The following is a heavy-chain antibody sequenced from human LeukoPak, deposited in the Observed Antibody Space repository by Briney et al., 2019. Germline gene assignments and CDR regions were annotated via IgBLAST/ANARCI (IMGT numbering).Heavy chain of an antibody. CDR1: GGSISSGGYS. D-gene: IGHD6-19*01. CDR3: ARAAIAVAGPFDI. CDR2: IYHSGST. Sequence: PSETLSLTCAVSGGSISSGGYSWSWIRQPPGQGLEWIGYIYHSGSTYYNPSLKSRVTISVDTSKNQFSLKLSSVTAADTAVYYCARAAIAVAGPFDIWGQGTMVTVSS. V-gene: IGHV4-30-2*01. J-gene: IGHJ3*02.